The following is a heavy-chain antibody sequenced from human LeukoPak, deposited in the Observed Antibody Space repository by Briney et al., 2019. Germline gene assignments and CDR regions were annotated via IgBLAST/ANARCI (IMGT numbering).Heavy chain of an antibody. D-gene: IGHD6-19*01. V-gene: IGHV4-59*01. CDR2: IYYSGST. Sequence: SETLSLTCTVSGGSISSYYWSWIRQPPGKGLEWIGYIYYSGSTNYNPSLKSRVTISVDTSNNQFSLKLSSVTAADTAVYYCARVLSRGWPRGFDYWGQGTLVAVSS. CDR1: GGSISSYY. CDR3: ARVLSRGWPRGFDY. J-gene: IGHJ4*02.